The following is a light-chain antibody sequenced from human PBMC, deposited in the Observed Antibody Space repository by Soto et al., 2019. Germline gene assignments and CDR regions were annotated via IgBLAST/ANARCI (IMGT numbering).Light chain of an antibody. V-gene: IGKV4-1*01. CDR2: WAS. J-gene: IGKJ1*01. Sequence: DIVMTQSPDSLAVSLGESATINCKSSQSVLYSSNNKNYLAWYQQKPGQPPKLLIYWASTRESGVPDRFSGGGSGTDFTLTISSLQAEDVAVYYCQQYYSTPRTFGQGTKVDIK. CDR1: QSVLYSSNNKNY. CDR3: QQYYSTPRT.